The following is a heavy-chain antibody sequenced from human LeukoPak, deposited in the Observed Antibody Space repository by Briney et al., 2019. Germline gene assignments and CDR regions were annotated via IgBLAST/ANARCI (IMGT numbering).Heavy chain of an antibody. Sequence: GGSLRLSCAASGFTFSSYSMNWVRQAPGKGLEWVSYISSSSGTIYYADSVKGRFTISRDNAENSLYLQMNSLRDEDTAVYYCARDLNRYDSSGYYPRWGQGTLVTVSS. CDR2: ISSSSGTI. V-gene: IGHV3-48*02. D-gene: IGHD3-22*01. CDR1: GFTFSSYS. J-gene: IGHJ4*02. CDR3: ARDLNRYDSSGYYPR.